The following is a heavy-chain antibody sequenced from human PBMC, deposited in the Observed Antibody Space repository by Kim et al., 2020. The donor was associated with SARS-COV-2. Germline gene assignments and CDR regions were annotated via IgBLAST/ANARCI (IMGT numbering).Heavy chain of an antibody. J-gene: IGHJ4*02. V-gene: IGHV3-30*18. Sequence: GGSLRLSCAASGFTFSSYGMHWVRQAPGKGLEWVAVISYDGSNKYYADSVKGRFTISRDNSKNTLYLQMNSLRAEDTAVYYCAKGSSRGSFDYWGQGTLVTVSS. CDR1: GFTFSSYG. CDR2: ISYDGSNK. CDR3: AKGSSRGSFDY. D-gene: IGHD3-10*01.